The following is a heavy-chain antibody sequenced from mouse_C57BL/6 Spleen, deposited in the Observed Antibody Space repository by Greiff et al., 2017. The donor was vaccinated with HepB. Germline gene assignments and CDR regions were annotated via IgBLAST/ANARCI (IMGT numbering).Heavy chain of an antibody. V-gene: IGHV1-26*01. CDR3: ARALPLTMDY. Sequence: VQLQQSGPELVKPGASVKISCKASGYTFTDYYMNWVKQSHGKSLEWIGDINPNNGGTSYNQKFKGKATLTVDKSSRTAYMELRSLTSEDSAGYCCARALPLTMDYWGQGTSVTVSS. CDR1: GYTFTDYY. CDR2: INPNNGGT. J-gene: IGHJ4*01. D-gene: IGHD6-1*01.